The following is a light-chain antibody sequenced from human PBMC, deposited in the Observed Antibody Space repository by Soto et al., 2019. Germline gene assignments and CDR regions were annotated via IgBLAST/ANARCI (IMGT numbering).Light chain of an antibody. J-gene: IGLJ2*01. Sequence: QAVVTQEPSLTVSPGGTVTLTCGSSPGAVTSGHYPYWFQQKPGHAPRTLIYDTSNKHSWTPARFSGSLVGGKAALTLSGAQPEDEAEYYCLLSYSGARQIFGGGTKVTVL. V-gene: IGLV7-46*01. CDR2: DTS. CDR3: LLSYSGARQI. CDR1: PGAVTSGHY.